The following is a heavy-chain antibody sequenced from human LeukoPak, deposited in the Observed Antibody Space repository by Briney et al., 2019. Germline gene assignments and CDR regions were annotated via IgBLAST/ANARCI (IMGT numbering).Heavy chain of an antibody. CDR2: IHYSGST. D-gene: IGHD6-19*01. V-gene: IGHV4-59*01. CDR1: GGSISSYY. CDR3: ARTDSSGWYVFDY. J-gene: IGHJ4*02. Sequence: SETLSLTCTVSGGSISSYYWSWIRQPPGKGLEWLGHIHYSGSTNHNPSLKGRVTISVDTSKNQFSLKLSSVTAADTAVYYCARTDSSGWYVFDYWGQGTLVTVSS.